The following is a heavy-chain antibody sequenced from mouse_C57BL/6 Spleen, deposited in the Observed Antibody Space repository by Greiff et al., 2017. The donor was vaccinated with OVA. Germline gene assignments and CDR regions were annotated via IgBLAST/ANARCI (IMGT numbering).Heavy chain of an antibody. CDR1: GFTFSDYY. Sequence: DVKLVESGGGLVQPGGSLKLSCAASGFTFSDYYMYWVRQTPEKRLEWVAYISNGGGSTYYPDTVKGRFTISRDNAKNTLYLQMSRLKSEDTAMYYCARREVATDAMDYWGQGTSVTVSS. V-gene: IGHV5-12*01. D-gene: IGHD1-1*02. J-gene: IGHJ4*01. CDR3: ARREVATDAMDY. CDR2: ISNGGGST.